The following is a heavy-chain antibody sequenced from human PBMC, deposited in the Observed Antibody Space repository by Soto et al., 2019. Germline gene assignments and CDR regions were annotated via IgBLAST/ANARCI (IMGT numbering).Heavy chain of an antibody. Sequence: EVQLLESGGGLVQPGGSLRLSCAASGFTFSSYAMSWVRQAPGKGLEWVSAISGSGGSTYYADSVKGRFTISRDNSXNXXYLQMNSLRAEDTAVYDCAEHVSSDSSGYYFPFDYWGQGTLVTVSS. V-gene: IGHV3-23*01. CDR1: GFTFSSYA. D-gene: IGHD3-22*01. J-gene: IGHJ4*02. CDR2: ISGSGGST. CDR3: AEHVSSDSSGYYFPFDY.